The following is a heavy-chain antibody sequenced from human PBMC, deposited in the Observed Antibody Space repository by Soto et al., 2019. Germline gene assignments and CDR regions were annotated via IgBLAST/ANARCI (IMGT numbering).Heavy chain of an antibody. V-gene: IGHV1-46*01. Sequence: QVQLVQSGAEVKKPGASVKVSCKASGYTFTSYYMHWVRQAPGQGLEWMGIINPSGGSTSYAQKFQGRVTMTRDTSTSTVYMELSIMRSEDTAVYYCAFSGGGHAFDIWGQGTMVTVSS. CDR3: AFSGGGHAFDI. J-gene: IGHJ3*02. D-gene: IGHD1-26*01. CDR1: GYTFTSYY. CDR2: INPSGGST.